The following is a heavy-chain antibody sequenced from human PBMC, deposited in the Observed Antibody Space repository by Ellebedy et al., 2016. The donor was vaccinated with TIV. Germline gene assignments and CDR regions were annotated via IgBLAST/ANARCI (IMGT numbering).Heavy chain of an antibody. J-gene: IGHJ4*02. Sequence: ASVKVSCKAVGYTLSRYYVHWVRQAPGQGLEWMGIINPSGGSTSFAQKFQGRVTMTRVTSTSTVYMELRSLRSEDTAVYFCARDLSFDYWGQGTLVTVSS. CDR2: INPSGGST. CDR1: GYTLSRYY. CDR3: ARDLSFDY. V-gene: IGHV1-46*01.